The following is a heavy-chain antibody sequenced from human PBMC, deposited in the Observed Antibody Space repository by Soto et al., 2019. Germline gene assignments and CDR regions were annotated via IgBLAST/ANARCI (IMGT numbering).Heavy chain of an antibody. D-gene: IGHD3-10*01. CDR3: ASCYYDSGNYYNPYYYYGMDV. CDR2: INPGDSDT. J-gene: IGHJ6*02. CDR1: GYSFTSYW. Sequence: PGESLKISRKGSGYSFTSYWIGWVRQMPGKGLEWMGIINPGDSDTRYSPSFQGQVTISADRTISTAYLQWSSLKASDTAMYYCASCYYDSGNYYNPYYYYGMDVWGQGTTVTVSS. V-gene: IGHV5-51*01.